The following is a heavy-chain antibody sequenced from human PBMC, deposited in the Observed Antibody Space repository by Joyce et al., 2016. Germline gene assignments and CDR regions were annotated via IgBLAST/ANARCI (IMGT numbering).Heavy chain of an antibody. Sequence: EVQLLESGGGLVQPGGSLRLSCAASGFPFSGYAMSWVRQTPGKGLEGVSTIGGSGGSTHYADSVKGRFTISRDNSKNTLDLQMSSLRAGDTAVYYCAKEFRFLEWSYAFDIWGQGTMVTVSS. CDR1: GFPFSGYA. D-gene: IGHD3-3*01. CDR2: IGGSGGST. J-gene: IGHJ3*02. V-gene: IGHV3-23*01. CDR3: AKEFRFLEWSYAFDI.